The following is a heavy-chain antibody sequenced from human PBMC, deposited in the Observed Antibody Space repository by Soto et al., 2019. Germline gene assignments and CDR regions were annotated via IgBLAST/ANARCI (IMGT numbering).Heavy chain of an antibody. CDR3: AKAPPDCYGSGGGYYKAGGDY. D-gene: IGHD3-10*01. V-gene: IGHV3-23*01. J-gene: IGHJ4*02. Sequence: EVQLLGSGGGLVQPGGSLRLSCAASGLTFSTYAMSWVRQAPGKGLEWVSSISGNGANTYYTDSVKGRFIISRDNSKNRLFLQKHSLSAEDTALYDCAKAPPDCYGSGGGYYKAGGDYWGQGTLVTVSS. CDR2: ISGNGANT. CDR1: GLTFSTYA.